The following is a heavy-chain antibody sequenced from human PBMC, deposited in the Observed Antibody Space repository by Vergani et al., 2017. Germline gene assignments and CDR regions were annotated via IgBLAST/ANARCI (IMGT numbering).Heavy chain of an antibody. V-gene: IGHV4-59*08. CDR1: GGSFHTYY. CDR2: IYSTGST. D-gene: IGHD5-24*01. Sequence: QVQLEESGPGLVKPSETLSLTCTVSGGSFHTYYWSWIRQSPGKGLEWIGYIYSTGSTNYNPSLNSRVTMSVNTSKNQFSLKVMSVTAADTAVYYCARFDTQMEQAHYWGQGIMVAVAS. CDR3: ARFDTQMEQAHY. J-gene: IGHJ4*02.